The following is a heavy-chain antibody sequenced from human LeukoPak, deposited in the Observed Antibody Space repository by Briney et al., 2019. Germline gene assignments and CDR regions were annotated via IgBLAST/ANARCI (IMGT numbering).Heavy chain of an antibody. CDR3: ASAGTTREAFDY. CDR1: GFTFSSYS. CDR2: ISSSSSYI. D-gene: IGHD1-1*01. V-gene: IGHV3-21*01. J-gene: IGHJ4*02. Sequence: GGSLRLSCAASGFTFSSYSMNWVRQAPGKGLEWVSSISSSSSYIYYADSVKGRFTISRDNAKNSLYLQMNSLRAEDTAVYYCASAGTTREAFDYWGQGTLVTVSS.